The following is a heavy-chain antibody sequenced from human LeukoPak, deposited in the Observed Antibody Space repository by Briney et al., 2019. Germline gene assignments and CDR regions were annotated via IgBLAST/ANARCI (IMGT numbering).Heavy chain of an antibody. V-gene: IGHV3-23*01. Sequence: GGTLRLSCAAAGFTFSSYGMSWVRQAPGKGLEWVSAISGSGGTTYYADSVKGRFTISRDNSKNTLYLQMNSLRAEDTAVYYCARAPIAAAVFDYWGQGTLVTVSS. J-gene: IGHJ4*02. CDR1: GFTFSSYG. D-gene: IGHD6-13*01. CDR2: ISGSGGTT. CDR3: ARAPIAAAVFDY.